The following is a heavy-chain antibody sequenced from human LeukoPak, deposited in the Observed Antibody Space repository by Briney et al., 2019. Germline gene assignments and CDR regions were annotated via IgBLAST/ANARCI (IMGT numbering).Heavy chain of an antibody. Sequence: ASVKVSCKASGYTFTGYYMHGVRQAPGQGLEWMGWINPNSGGTNYTQKFQGGVTMTRDTSISTAYMELSRLRSDDTAAYYCARAVGAGSHWGQGTLVTVSS. CDR1: GYTFTGYY. V-gene: IGHV1-2*02. D-gene: IGHD1-26*01. CDR3: ARAVGAGSH. CDR2: INPNSGGT. J-gene: IGHJ4*02.